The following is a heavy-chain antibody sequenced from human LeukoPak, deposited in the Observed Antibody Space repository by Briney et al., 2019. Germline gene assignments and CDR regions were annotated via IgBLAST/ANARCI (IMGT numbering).Heavy chain of an antibody. CDR1: GFTFSSYA. V-gene: IGHV3-74*01. CDR2: INSDGSST. D-gene: IGHD6-19*01. Sequence: GGSLRLSCAASGFTFSSYAMHWVRQAPGKGLVWVSRINSDGSSTSYADSVKGRFTISRDNAKNTLYLQMNSLRAEDTAVYYCARDVAVYSSGWYCSNWGQGTLVTVSS. J-gene: IGHJ4*02. CDR3: ARDVAVYSSGWYCSN.